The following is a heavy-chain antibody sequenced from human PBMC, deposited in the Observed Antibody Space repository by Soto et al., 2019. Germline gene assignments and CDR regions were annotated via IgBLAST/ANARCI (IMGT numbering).Heavy chain of an antibody. CDR2: IKEDGNEK. V-gene: IGHV3-7*03. CDR1: GFPFNNYY. CDR3: TRGAGGWNYYCAMDA. Sequence: PGGSLRLSCTASGFPFNNYYMTWVRQASGKGLERAASIKEDGNEKYYADSVKGRFTISRDNAKSSLSLQMNSLGAEDTAVYFCTRGAGGWNYYCAMDAWGPGATVTVSS. D-gene: IGHD6-19*01. J-gene: IGHJ6*02.